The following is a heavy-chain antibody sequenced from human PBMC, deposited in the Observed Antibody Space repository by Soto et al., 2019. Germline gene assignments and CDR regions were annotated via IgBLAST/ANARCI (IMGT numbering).Heavy chain of an antibody. Sequence: GESLKISCKGSGYSFVNSWIGWVRQMPGKGLEWMGIIFPADSDTRLSPSFQGQVTISADKSISTAYLQWSSLKASDTAIFYCARLGSGWSNWGQGTQVTVSS. CDR3: ARLGSGWSN. V-gene: IGHV5-51*01. D-gene: IGHD6-19*01. J-gene: IGHJ4*02. CDR2: IFPADSDT. CDR1: GYSFVNSW.